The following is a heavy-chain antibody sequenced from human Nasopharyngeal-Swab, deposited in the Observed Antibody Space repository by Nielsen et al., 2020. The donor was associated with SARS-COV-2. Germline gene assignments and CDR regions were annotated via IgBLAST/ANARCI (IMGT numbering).Heavy chain of an antibody. CDR1: GFTVSSNY. CDR3: VREWDYYGSGSFGAFDI. V-gene: IGHV3-53*01. Sequence: GESLKISCAASGFTVSSNYMSWVRQAPGKGLEWVSVIYSGGSTYYADSVKGRFTISRDNSKNTLYLQMNSLRAEDTAVYYCVREWDYYGSGSFGAFDIWGQGTMVTVSS. D-gene: IGHD3-10*01. CDR2: IYSGGST. J-gene: IGHJ3*02.